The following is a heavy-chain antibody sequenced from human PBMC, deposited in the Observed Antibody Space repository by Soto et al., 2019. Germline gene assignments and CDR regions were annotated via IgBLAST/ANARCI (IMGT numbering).Heavy chain of an antibody. CDR3: ARDSLDYYDIFTGYGY. J-gene: IGHJ4*02. CDR1: GFTFSSFC. V-gene: IGHV3-7*03. Sequence: GSLRPSCRPFGFTFSSFCMGWVRQAPGKGLEWVANIKKDGSERSYVDSVKGRFTISRDNAKNSLYLQMNSLRAEDTAVYYCARDSLDYYDIFTGYGYWGQGTVVTVSS. D-gene: IGHD3-9*01. CDR2: IKKDGSER.